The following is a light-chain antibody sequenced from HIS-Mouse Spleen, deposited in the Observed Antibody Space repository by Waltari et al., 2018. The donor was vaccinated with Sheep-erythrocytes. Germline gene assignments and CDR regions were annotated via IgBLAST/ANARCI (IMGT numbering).Light chain of an antibody. Sequence: DIQMTQSPSSLSASVGDRVTITCRASQSISSYLNWYQQKPGKAPKLLIYAASSLQSGVPSRFSGSGSGTDFTLIISSLQPEDFATYYCQQSYSTPQFTFGPGTKADIK. CDR2: AAS. J-gene: IGKJ3*01. V-gene: IGKV1-39*01. CDR1: QSISSY. CDR3: QQSYSTPQFT.